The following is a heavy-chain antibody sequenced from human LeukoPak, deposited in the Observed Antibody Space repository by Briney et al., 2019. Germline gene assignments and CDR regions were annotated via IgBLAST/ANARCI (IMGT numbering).Heavy chain of an antibody. D-gene: IGHD1-7*01. V-gene: IGHV3-11*04. CDR1: GFSFSDYY. CDR2: ISSSGDTM. Sequence: KPGGSLRLSCAASGFSFSDYYMSWIRQAPGKGLEWVSYISSSGDTMSYADSVKGRFTISRDNAKNSLYLQMSSLRAEYAALYYGARVMGNYASDYWGQGALVTVSS. CDR3: ARVMGNYASDY. J-gene: IGHJ4*02.